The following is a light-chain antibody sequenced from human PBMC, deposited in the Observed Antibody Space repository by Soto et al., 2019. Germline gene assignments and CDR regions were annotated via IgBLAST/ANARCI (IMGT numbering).Light chain of an antibody. CDR3: QQYYSTTLFT. J-gene: IGKJ3*01. CDR1: QSVLYSSNNKNY. V-gene: IGKV4-1*01. CDR2: WAS. Sequence: DIVMTQSPDSLAVSLGERATINCKSSQSVLYSSNNKNYLAWYQQKPGQPPKLLIYWASTRESGVPDRFSGSESGTDFTLTISSLQAEDVAVYYCQQYYSTTLFTFGPGTKVHIK.